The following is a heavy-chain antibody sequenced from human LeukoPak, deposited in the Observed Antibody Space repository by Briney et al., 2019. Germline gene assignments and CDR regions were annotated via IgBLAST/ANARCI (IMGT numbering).Heavy chain of an antibody. CDR1: GFTFSSYW. CDR2: ISYDGSHK. CDR3: AKEIWPTVTIPGWTYFDY. J-gene: IGHJ4*02. Sequence: GGSLRLSCAASGFTFSSYWMSWVRQAPGKGLEWVAVISYDGSHKYYADSVKGRFNISRDNSKNTLYLDLNSLRAEDTAVYYCAKEIWPTVTIPGWTYFDYWGQGTRVTVSS. D-gene: IGHD4-17*01. V-gene: IGHV3-30*18.